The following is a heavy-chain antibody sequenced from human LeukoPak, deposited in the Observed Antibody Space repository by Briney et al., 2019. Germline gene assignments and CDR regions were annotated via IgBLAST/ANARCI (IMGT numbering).Heavy chain of an antibody. V-gene: IGHV1-18*01. CDR2: ISAYNGNT. Sequence: GASVKVSCKASGYTSTSYGISWVRQAPGQGVEWMGWISAYNGNTNYAQKLQGRVTMTTDTSTSTAYMELRSLRSDDTAVYYCARGLEWLTRRHTWFDPWGQGTLVTVSS. J-gene: IGHJ5*02. CDR1: GYTSTSYG. CDR3: ARGLEWLTRRHTWFDP. D-gene: IGHD3-3*01.